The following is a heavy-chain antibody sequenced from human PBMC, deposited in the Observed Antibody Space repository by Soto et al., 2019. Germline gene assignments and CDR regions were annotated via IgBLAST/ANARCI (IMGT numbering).Heavy chain of an antibody. Sequence: ASVKVSCKASGYGFSSYAMHWVRQAPGQKLEWMGWINIGSGNTEYSQNFQDRITITRDTSASTVYMELSSLRSEDTAVYYCARDGGDCGYRLAYYYYIGMDVWGQGTTVTVSS. CDR1: GYGFSSYA. V-gene: IGHV1-3*04. CDR3: ARDGGDCGYRLAYYYYIGMDV. D-gene: IGHD2-21*02. CDR2: INIGSGNT. J-gene: IGHJ6*02.